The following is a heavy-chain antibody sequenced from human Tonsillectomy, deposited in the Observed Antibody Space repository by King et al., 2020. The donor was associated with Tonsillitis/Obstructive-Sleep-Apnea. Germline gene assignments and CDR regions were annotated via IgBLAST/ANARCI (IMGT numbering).Heavy chain of an antibody. CDR3: ARDSQYYEFWSGYYNGNYYYYYYMDV. D-gene: IGHD3-3*01. V-gene: IGHV1-69*12. CDR2: IIPIFGTA. J-gene: IGHJ6*03. CDR1: GGTFSSYA. Sequence: VQLVQSGAEVKKPGSSVKVSCKASGGTFSSYAISWVRQAPGQGLEWMGGIIPIFGTANYAQKFQGRVTITADESTSTAYMELSSLRSEDTAVYYCARDSQYYEFWSGYYNGNYYYYYYMDVWGKGTTVTVSS.